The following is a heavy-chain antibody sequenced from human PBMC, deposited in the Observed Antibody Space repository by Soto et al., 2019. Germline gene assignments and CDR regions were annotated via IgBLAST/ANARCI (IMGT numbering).Heavy chain of an antibody. V-gene: IGHV1-18*01. CDR3: ARMGDVPYSCYGLDV. J-gene: IGHJ6*02. D-gene: IGHD3-16*01. CDR1: GYSFTRYG. Sequence: QVQLVQSGAEVKKPGASVKVSCKASGYSFTRYGISWVRQAPGQGLEWMGWISGYNANTNYPENLQGRVTMTTDTSTSTAYMEVRNLISDDTAVYYCARMGDVPYSCYGLDVWGQGTTVTVSS. CDR2: ISGYNANT.